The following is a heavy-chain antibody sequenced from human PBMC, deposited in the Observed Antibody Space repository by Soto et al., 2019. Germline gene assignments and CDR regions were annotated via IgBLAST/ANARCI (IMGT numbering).Heavy chain of an antibody. CDR3: ARRYSSSFAF. D-gene: IGHD6-13*01. J-gene: IGHJ4*02. CDR1: GDFSSSNGHH. Sequence: SQTLSLTCTVSGDFSSSNGHHWGWIRQPPGKGLEWIGGISYSGSIHYNPSLKSRVTISIDTSKNQFSLKLSSVTAADTAVYYCARRYSSSFAFWGQATLVT. V-gene: IGHV4-39*01. CDR2: ISYSGSI.